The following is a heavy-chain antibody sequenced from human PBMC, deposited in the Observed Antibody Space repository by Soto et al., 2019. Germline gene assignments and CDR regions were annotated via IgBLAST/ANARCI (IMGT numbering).Heavy chain of an antibody. CDR2: ISAYNGNT. Sequence: ASVKVSCKASGYTFTSYGISWVRQAPGQGLEWMGWISAYNGNTNYAQKLQGRVTMTTDTSTSTAYMELRSLRSDDTAVYYCARESSLRFLEWLPFDPWGQGTLVTVSS. D-gene: IGHD3-3*01. CDR3: ARESSLRFLEWLPFDP. V-gene: IGHV1-18*01. CDR1: GYTFTSYG. J-gene: IGHJ5*02.